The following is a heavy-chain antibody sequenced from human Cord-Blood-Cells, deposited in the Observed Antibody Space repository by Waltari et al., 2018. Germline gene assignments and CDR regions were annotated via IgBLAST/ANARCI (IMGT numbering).Heavy chain of an antibody. CDR2: ISSSSSTI. CDR1: GFTFSRYS. V-gene: IGHV3-48*02. J-gene: IGHJ4*02. Sequence: EVQLVESGGGLVQPGGSLRLSGAASGFTFSRYSMNWVRQAPGKGLAWVSYISSSSSTIYYADSVKGRFTISRDNAKNSLYLQMNSLRDEDTAVYCCARRMTRSYDYWGQGTLVTVSS. CDR3: ARRMTRSYDY.